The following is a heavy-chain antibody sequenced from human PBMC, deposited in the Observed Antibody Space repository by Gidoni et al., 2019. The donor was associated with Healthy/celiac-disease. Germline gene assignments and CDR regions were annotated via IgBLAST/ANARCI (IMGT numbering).Heavy chain of an antibody. D-gene: IGHD2-15*01. J-gene: IGHJ6*02. CDR1: GYTFTGHY. CDR2: INPNSGGT. CDR3: ARDRRLDIVVVVAATDYYYGMDV. V-gene: IGHV1-2*02. Sequence: QVQLVQSGAEVKKPGASVKVSCKAYGYTFTGHYMHWVRQAPGQGLEWMGWINPNSGGTNYAQKFQGRVTMTRDTSISTAYMELSRLRSDDTAVYYCARDRRLDIVVVVAATDYYYGMDVWGQGTTVTVSS.